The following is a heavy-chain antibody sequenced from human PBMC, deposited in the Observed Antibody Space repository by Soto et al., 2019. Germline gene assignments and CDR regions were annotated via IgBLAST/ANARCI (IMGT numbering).Heavy chain of an antibody. CDR1: GYTFTSYA. J-gene: IGHJ5*02. Sequence: ASVKVSCKASGYTFTSYAMHWVRQAPGQRLEWMGWINAGNGNTKYSQKFQGRVTITRDTSASTAYMELSSLRSEDTAVYYCARDDCTNGVCYTGNWFDPWGQGTLVTAPQ. V-gene: IGHV1-3*01. CDR2: INAGNGNT. CDR3: ARDDCTNGVCYTGNWFDP. D-gene: IGHD2-8*01.